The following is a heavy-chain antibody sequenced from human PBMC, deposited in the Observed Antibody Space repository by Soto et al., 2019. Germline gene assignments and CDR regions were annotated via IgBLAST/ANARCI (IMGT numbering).Heavy chain of an antibody. CDR3: ARTLIVVAPAATNWFDP. CDR1: GGSFSGYY. J-gene: IGHJ5*02. V-gene: IGHV4-34*01. Sequence: SETLCLTCAVYGGSFSGYYGSWIRQPPGKGLEWIGEINHSGGTNYNPSLKSRVTISVDTSKNQFSLKLSSVTAADTAVYYCARTLIVVAPAATNWFDPWGQGTLVTVSS. CDR2: INHSGGT. D-gene: IGHD2-2*01.